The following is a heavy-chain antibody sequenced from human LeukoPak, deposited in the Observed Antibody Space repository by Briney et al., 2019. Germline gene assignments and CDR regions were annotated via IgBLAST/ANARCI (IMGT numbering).Heavy chain of an antibody. V-gene: IGHV3-23*01. J-gene: IGHJ6*02. CDR3: ARDAHTGSGTYWGGVDYYYGLDV. CDR2: ISNSGENI. D-gene: IGHD3-10*01. Sequence: GGSLRLSCAASGFTFSSYGMSCVRQAPGKGLEWVSAISNSGENIYYADSVKGRFTISRDNSKNTLYLQMNSLRAEDTAVYYCARDAHTGSGTYWGGVDYYYGLDVWGQGTTVTVSS. CDR1: GFTFSSYG.